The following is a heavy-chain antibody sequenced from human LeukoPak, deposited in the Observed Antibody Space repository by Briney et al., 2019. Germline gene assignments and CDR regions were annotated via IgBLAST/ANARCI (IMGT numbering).Heavy chain of an antibody. Sequence: PGGSLRLSCAASGFTFSSYAMSWVRQAPGKGPEWVSVIYSGGSTYYADSVKGRFTISRDNSKNTLYLQMNSLRAEDTAVYYCARDRRGSGVHDHWGQGTLVTVSS. CDR2: IYSGGST. J-gene: IGHJ4*02. V-gene: IGHV3-66*01. CDR1: GFTFSSYA. CDR3: ARDRRGSGVHDH. D-gene: IGHD6-19*01.